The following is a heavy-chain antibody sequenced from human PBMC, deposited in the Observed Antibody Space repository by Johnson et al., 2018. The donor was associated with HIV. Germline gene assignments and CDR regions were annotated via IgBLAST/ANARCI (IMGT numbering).Heavy chain of an antibody. CDR3: ARDTVRGELELPDGFDI. J-gene: IGHJ3*02. Sequence: VQLVESGGGLVQPGGSLRLSCGASGFSVSNNYMNWVRQAPGKGLEWVSVIYSSGSTYYTDSVKGRFTTSRDNSKNTVYLQMNSLRAEDTAVYYCARDTVRGELELPDGFDIWGQGTMVTVSS. CDR1: GFSVSNNY. V-gene: IGHV3-66*01. CDR2: IYSSGST. D-gene: IGHD1-7*01.